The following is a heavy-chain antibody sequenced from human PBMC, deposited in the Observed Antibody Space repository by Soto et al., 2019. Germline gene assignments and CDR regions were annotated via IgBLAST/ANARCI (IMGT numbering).Heavy chain of an antibody. V-gene: IGHV3-23*01. J-gene: IGHJ2*01. Sequence: GKGLEWVSGISDSGGSTYYAASVKGRFTISRDDSKNTAYLQMNSLKTEDTAVYYCTSKAWKPPSAYCDLRARDTLFPVPP. D-gene: IGHD1-1*01. CDR2: ISDSGGST. CDR3: TSKAWKPPSAYCDL.